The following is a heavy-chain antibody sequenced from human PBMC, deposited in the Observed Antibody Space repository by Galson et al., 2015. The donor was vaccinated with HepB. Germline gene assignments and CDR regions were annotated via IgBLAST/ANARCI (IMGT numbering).Heavy chain of an antibody. CDR2: VSRGGDTT. CDR1: GFTFTSNA. D-gene: IGHD3-10*01. Sequence: SLRLSCAASGFTFTSNAMSWVRQAPGKGLEWVSAVSRGGDTTYYADSVKGRFIISRDNSKNTLYLQMNSLRADDTAVYYCAREYGWYGSGSYYTPPYYGMDVWGQGTTVTVSS. CDR3: AREYGWYGSGSYYTPPYYGMDV. J-gene: IGHJ6*02. V-gene: IGHV3-23*01.